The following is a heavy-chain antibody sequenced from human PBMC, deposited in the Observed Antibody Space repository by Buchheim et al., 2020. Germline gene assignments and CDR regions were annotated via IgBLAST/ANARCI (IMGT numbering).Heavy chain of an antibody. D-gene: IGHD3-16*02. CDR2: IYYSGST. J-gene: IGHJ4*02. Sequence: QVQLQESGPGLVKPSETLSLTCTVSGGSISSYYWSWIRQPPGKGLEWIGYIYYSGSTNYNPSLKSRVTISVDTSKNQFPLKLSSVTAADTAVYYCARRYYDYVWGSYRFDYWGQGTL. CDR3: ARRYYDYVWGSYRFDY. CDR1: GGSISSYY. V-gene: IGHV4-59*08.